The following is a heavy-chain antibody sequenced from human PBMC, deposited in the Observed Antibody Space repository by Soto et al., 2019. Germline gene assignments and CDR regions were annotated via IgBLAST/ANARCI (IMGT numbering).Heavy chain of an antibody. J-gene: IGHJ4*02. Sequence: QITLKESGPTLVKPTQTLTLTCTFSGFSLSTSGVGVGWIRQPPGKALEWLALIYWDDDKRYSPSLKSRLTITKDTSKNQVVLTMTNMDPVDTATYYCAHRQSHYYDSSGYATFDYWGQGTLVTVSS. D-gene: IGHD3-22*01. CDR1: GFSLSTSGVG. V-gene: IGHV2-5*02. CDR3: AHRQSHYYDSSGYATFDY. CDR2: IYWDDDK.